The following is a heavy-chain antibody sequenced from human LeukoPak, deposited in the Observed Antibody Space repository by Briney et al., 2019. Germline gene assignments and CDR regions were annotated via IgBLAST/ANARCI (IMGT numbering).Heavy chain of an antibody. Sequence: PSQTLSLTCTVSGGSISSGSYYWSWIRQPAGKGLEWIGRIYTSGSTNYNPSLKSRVTISVDTSKNQFSLKLSSVTATDTAVYYCARDRFWSGYYTYYYYYMDVWGKGTTVTVSS. V-gene: IGHV4-61*02. D-gene: IGHD3-3*01. J-gene: IGHJ6*03. CDR1: GGSISSGSYY. CDR2: IYTSGST. CDR3: ARDRFWSGYYTYYYYYMDV.